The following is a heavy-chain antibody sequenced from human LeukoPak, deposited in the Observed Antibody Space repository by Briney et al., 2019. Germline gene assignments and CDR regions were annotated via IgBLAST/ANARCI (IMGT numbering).Heavy chain of an antibody. Sequence: GGSLRLSCAASGFTFSNYWMNWVREAPGKGLEWVAIIKQDGSEKYYVDSVKGRFTISRDNAKNSPYLQMTSLRVEDTAVYYCAAMVRGYWGQGTLVTVSS. CDR1: GFTFSNYW. J-gene: IGHJ4*02. CDR3: AAMVRGY. V-gene: IGHV3-7*01. CDR2: IKQDGSEK. D-gene: IGHD3-10*01.